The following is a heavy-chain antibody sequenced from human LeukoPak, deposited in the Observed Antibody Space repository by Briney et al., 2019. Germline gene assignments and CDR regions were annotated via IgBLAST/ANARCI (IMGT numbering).Heavy chain of an antibody. D-gene: IGHD4-17*01. V-gene: IGHV1-18*01. Sequence: ASVKVSCKASGYTFTSYGFSWARQAPGQGLEWMGWISAYNGNTNYAHKLQGRVTMTTDTSTSTAYMELRSLRSDDTAVYYCARDLSYGWFDPWGQGTLVTVSS. CDR2: ISAYNGNT. CDR1: GYTFTSYG. CDR3: ARDLSYGWFDP. J-gene: IGHJ5*02.